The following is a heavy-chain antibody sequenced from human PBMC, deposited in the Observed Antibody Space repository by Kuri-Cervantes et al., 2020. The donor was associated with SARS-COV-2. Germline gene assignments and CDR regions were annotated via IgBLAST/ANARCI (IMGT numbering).Heavy chain of an antibody. Sequence: SVKVSCKASGGTFSSYAISWVRQAPGQGLEWMGGIIPIFGTANYAQKFQGRVTITADESTSTAYMEPSSLRSEDTAVYYCARVAGSSWYGDAFDIWGQGTMVTVSS. D-gene: IGHD6-13*01. J-gene: IGHJ3*02. CDR3: ARVAGSSWYGDAFDI. CDR1: GGTFSSYA. CDR2: IIPIFGTA. V-gene: IGHV1-69*13.